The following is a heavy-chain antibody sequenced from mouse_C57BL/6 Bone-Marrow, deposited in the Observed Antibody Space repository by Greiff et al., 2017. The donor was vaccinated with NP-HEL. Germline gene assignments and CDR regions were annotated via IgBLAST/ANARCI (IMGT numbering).Heavy chain of an antibody. V-gene: IGHV5-12*01. CDR1: GFTFSDYY. CDR3: ARQSTTVVAMDD. CDR2: ISNGGGST. D-gene: IGHD1-1*01. J-gene: IGHJ4*01. Sequence: EVQLVESGGGLVQPGGSLKLSCAASGFTFSDYYLYWVRQTPEKRLEWVAYISNGGGSTYYPDTVKGRFPISRDNAKNTLYLQMSRLKSEDTAMYYGARQSTTVVAMDDWGQGTSVTVSS.